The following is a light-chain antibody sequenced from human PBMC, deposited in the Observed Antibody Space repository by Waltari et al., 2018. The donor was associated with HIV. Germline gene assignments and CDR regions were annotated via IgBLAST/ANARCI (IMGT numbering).Light chain of an antibody. CDR1: SSTIGIST. Sequence: QSVLAQPPSASGTPGQRITISCSGSSSTIGISTLTWYQQLPGTAPKLLIYSNNQRPSGVPDRFSGSKSGTSASLAISGLQSEDEGDYYCAAWDDRLNGPVFGGGTKLTVL. J-gene: IGLJ2*01. CDR2: SNN. CDR3: AAWDDRLNGPV. V-gene: IGLV1-44*01.